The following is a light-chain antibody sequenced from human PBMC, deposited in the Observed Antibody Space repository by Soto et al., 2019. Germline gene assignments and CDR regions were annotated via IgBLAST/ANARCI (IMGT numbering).Light chain of an antibody. CDR2: AAS. CDR1: QGISSY. CDR3: QQCYSYPFT. V-gene: IGKV1-8*01. J-gene: IGKJ4*01. Sequence: AIFMSQSPSSLSASAGDRVTITCRASQGISSYLAWYQQKPGKVPKLLIYAASTLQTGVPSRFSGSGSGTDFTLTISCLQSEDFATYYCQQCYSYPFTFGGGTKVDVK.